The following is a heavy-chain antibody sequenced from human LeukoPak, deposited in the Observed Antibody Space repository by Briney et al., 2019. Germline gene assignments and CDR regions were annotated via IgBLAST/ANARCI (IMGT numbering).Heavy chain of an antibody. CDR3: ARTYYYGSGGYYYYYMDV. J-gene: IGHJ6*03. V-gene: IGHV3-20*01. CDR2: INWNGGST. Sequence: GGSLRLSCAASGFTFDDYGMSWVRQAPGKGLEWVSGINWNGGSTGYADSVKGRFTISRDNAKNSLYLQMNSLRAEDTALYHCARTYYYGSGGYYYYYMDVWGKGTTVTISS. CDR1: GFTFDDYG. D-gene: IGHD3-10*01.